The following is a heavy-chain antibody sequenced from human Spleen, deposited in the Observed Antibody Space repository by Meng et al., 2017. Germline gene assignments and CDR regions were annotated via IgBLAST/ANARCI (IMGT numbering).Heavy chain of an antibody. V-gene: IGHV4-34*01. Sequence: LLQCAAVRLKSSATLYTTGVVCGGSCSEYYWSGIRQPPGKGLEWIGEINHSGSTHYNPSLESRATISVDTSQNNLSLKLISVTAADSAVYYCARGPTTMAHDIDYWGQGTLVTVSS. CDR3: ARGPTTMAHDIDY. CDR1: GGSCSEYY. CDR2: INHSGST. J-gene: IGHJ4*02. D-gene: IGHD4-11*01.